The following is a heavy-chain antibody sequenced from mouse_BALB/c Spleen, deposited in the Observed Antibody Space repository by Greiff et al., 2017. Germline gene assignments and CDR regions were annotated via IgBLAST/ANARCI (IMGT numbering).Heavy chain of an antibody. CDR3: ARQFTTATWFAY. D-gene: IGHD1-2*01. J-gene: IGHJ3*01. V-gene: IGHV5-12-1*01. Sequence: DVKLVESGGGLVKPGGSLKLSCAASGFAFSSYDMSWVRQTPEKRLEWVAYISSGGGSTYYPDTVKGRFTISRDNAKNTLYLQMSSLKSEDTAMYYCARQFTTATWFAYWGQGTLVTVSA. CDR2: ISSGGGST. CDR1: GFAFSSYD.